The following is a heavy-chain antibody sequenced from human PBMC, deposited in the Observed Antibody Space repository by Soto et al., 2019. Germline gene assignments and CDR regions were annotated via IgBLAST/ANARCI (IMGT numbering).Heavy chain of an antibody. D-gene: IGHD6-13*01. Sequence: QVQLVESGGGVVQPGRSLRLSRAASGFTFSSYGMHWVRQAPGKGLEWVALIWYDGSYKYYADSVKGRFTISRDNSKNTLYLQMDSLRADDTAMEYCARGQQHSQYSFPFWGQEGLVAVSS. CDR1: GFTFSSYG. V-gene: IGHV3-33*01. CDR3: ARGQQHSQYSFPF. CDR2: IWYDGSYK. J-gene: IGHJ4*02.